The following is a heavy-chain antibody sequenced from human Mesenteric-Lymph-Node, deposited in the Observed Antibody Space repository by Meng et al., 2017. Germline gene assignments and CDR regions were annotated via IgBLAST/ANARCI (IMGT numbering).Heavy chain of an antibody. CDR3: ARRRGGSGRDC. J-gene: IGHJ4*02. CDR2: IYHSGST. D-gene: IGHD3-10*01. CDR1: GGSISSNGYY. Sequence: QVHVKESGPGLGKPSETLSLTCTVSGGSISSNGYYWDWVRQPPGKGLEWIGAIYHSGSTSYNPSLQSRVTMFVDTSKNQFSLMLTSVTATDTAVYYCARRRGGSGRDCWGQGTLVTVSS. V-gene: IGHV4-39*01.